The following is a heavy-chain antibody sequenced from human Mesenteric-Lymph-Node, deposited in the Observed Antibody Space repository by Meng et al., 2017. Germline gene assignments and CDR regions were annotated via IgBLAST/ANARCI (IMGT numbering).Heavy chain of an antibody. Sequence: SETLSLTCTVSGGSISSSSYYWGWIRQPPGKGLEWIGSIYYSGSTYYNPSLKSRVTISVDTSKNQFSLKLSSVTAADTAVYYCARDTVGGSYPSSFDYWGQGTLVTVSS. CDR3: ARDTVGGSYPSSFDY. CDR1: GGSISSSSYY. J-gene: IGHJ4*02. V-gene: IGHV4-39*07. D-gene: IGHD1-26*01. CDR2: IYYSGST.